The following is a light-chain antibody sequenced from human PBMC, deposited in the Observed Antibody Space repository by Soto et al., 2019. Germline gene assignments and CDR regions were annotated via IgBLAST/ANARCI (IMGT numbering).Light chain of an antibody. V-gene: IGKV3-20*01. CDR2: GAS. Sequence: EIVLTQSPGTLSLSPGERATLSCRASQSVSSNYLAWYQQKPGRAPRLLIYGASSRDTGIPGRFSGSGSGTDFTLTISRLEPEDFAVYYCQQYGSSGTFGQGTKVDIK. CDR3: QQYGSSGT. J-gene: IGKJ1*01. CDR1: QSVSSNY.